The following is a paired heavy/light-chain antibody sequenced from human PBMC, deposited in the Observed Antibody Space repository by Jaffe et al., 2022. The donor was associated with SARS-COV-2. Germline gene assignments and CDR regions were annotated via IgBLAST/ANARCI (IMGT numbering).Light chain of an antibody. Sequence: DIQLTQSPSSLSASVGDRITITCQASQDISNYLNWYQQKPGKAPNLLIYDATNDATNLQSGVPSRFSGNGSGTHFTFSINSLQPEDIATYYCQQYDNLPYTFGQGTKLQIK. CDR2: DAT. CDR3: QQYDNLPYT. CDR1: QDISNY. V-gene: IGKV1-33*01. J-gene: IGKJ2*01.
Heavy chain of an antibody. V-gene: IGHV3-48*01. Sequence: EVFLVESGGDLVQPGGSLRVSCAASGFIFSSYSMDWVRQAPGRGLEWVAYIDDNGDNIYYADSVKGRFTVSRDNAKSSLFLEMNSLRAEDTAVYYCARERGRGYHDILTGVFDFWGQGTLVTVSS. J-gene: IGHJ4*02. CDR1: GFIFSSYS. D-gene: IGHD3-9*01. CDR2: IDDNGDNI. CDR3: ARERGRGYHDILTGVFDF.